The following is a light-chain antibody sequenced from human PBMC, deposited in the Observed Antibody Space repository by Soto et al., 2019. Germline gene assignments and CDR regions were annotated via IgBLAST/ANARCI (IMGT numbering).Light chain of an antibody. V-gene: IGLV2-14*01. CDR1: SSDIGDYKY. J-gene: IGLJ2*01. CDR2: DVS. Sequence: QSALTQPASVCGSPGQSITISCTGSSSDIGDYKYVSWYKQHPGKAPKLMIYDVSNRPSGVSNRFSGSKSGNTASLTISGLQAEDEADYYCSSYTSTNFVIFGGGTQLTVL. CDR3: SSYTSTNFVI.